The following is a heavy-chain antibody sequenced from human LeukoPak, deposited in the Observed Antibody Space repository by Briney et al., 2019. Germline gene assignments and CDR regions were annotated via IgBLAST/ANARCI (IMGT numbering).Heavy chain of an antibody. CDR1: GFSLSNYW. Sequence: GGSLRLSCAASGFSLSNYWMSWVRQAPGKGLEWVANVNQDGSDKYYVDSVMGRFTISKDNAKNSVYLQMNSLRPEDTAIYYCAWYGVTHGLDVWGQGTTVTVSS. D-gene: IGHD3-10*01. CDR2: VNQDGSDK. J-gene: IGHJ6*02. V-gene: IGHV3-7*01. CDR3: AWYGVTHGLDV.